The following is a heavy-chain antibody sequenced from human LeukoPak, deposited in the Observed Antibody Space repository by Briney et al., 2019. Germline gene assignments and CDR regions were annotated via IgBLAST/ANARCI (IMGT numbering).Heavy chain of an antibody. D-gene: IGHD3-9*01. CDR3: TTDRPNVLRYFDWLSTHLDYFDY. CDR2: IKSKTDSGTT. CDR1: GFTFSNAW. Sequence: SGGSLRLSCAASGFTFSNAWMSWVRQAPGKGLEWVGRIKSKTDSGTTDYAAPVKGRFTISRDDSKNTLYLQMNSLKTVDTAVYYCTTDRPNVLRYFDWLSTHLDYFDYWGQGTLVTVSS. V-gene: IGHV3-15*01. J-gene: IGHJ4*02.